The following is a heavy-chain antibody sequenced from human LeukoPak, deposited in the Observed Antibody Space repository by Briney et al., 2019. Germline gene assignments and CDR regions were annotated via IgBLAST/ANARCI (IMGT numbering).Heavy chain of an antibody. CDR2: ISSSSSYI. CDR3: AKDYPSLDIVVVPAAPGGDY. V-gene: IGHV3-21*04. J-gene: IGHJ4*02. Sequence: GGSLRLSCAASGFTFSSYSMNWVRQAPGKGLEWVSSISSSSSYIYYADSVKGRFTISRDNAKNSLYLQMNSLRAEDTAVYYCAKDYPSLDIVVVPAAPGGDYWGQGTLVTVSS. D-gene: IGHD2-2*03. CDR1: GFTFSSYS.